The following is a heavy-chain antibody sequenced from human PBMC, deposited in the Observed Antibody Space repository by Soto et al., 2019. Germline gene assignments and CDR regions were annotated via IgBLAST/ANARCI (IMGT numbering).Heavy chain of an antibody. CDR1: GFTFDDYA. V-gene: IGHV3-9*01. Sequence: EVQLVESGGGLVQPGRSLRLSCAAAGFTFDDYAMHWVRQAPGKGLEWVSGISWNSGSIGYADSVKGRFTISRDNAKNPLYLQMNSLRAEDTALYYCAKKTPGIVVVVAAGAFDLWGQGTMVTVSS. J-gene: IGHJ3*01. CDR2: ISWNSGSI. D-gene: IGHD2-15*01. CDR3: AKKTPGIVVVVAAGAFDL.